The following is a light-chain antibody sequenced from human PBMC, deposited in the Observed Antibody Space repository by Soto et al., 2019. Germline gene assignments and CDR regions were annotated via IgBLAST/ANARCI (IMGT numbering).Light chain of an antibody. V-gene: IGKV2-28*01. CDR1: QSLLHGTGYNY. CDR2: LGS. J-gene: IGKJ3*01. Sequence: EIVMTQSPLSLPVTPGEPASISCRSSQSLLHGTGYNYLDWYLQKPGQSPQLLIQLGSMRASGVHDRCRGSGSGTEFTLKSSRVEAEDVGVYCMQVLQTPVTFGPGTKVDI. CDR3: MQVLQTPVT.